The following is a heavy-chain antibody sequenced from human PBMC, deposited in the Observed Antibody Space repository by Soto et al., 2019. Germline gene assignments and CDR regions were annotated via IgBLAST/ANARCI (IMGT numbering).Heavy chain of an antibody. CDR1: GNTFSNYY. V-gene: IGHV1-46*01. CDR3: AREPSGSYSWYFDL. J-gene: IGHJ2*01. CDR2: INPSGGHT. D-gene: IGHD1-26*01. Sequence: ASVKVSCKASGNTFSNYYIHWVRQAPGQGLEWMGTINPSGGHTTYAQKFLGRVTMTRDTSTSTAYMELSSLRSEDTAVYYCAREPSGSYSWYFDLWGRGTLVTVSS.